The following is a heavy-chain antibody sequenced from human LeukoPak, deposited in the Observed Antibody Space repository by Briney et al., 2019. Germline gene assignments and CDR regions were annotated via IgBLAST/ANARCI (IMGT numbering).Heavy chain of an antibody. CDR2: IWYDGSNK. Sequence: HPGRSLRLSCAASGFTFSSYGMHWVRQAPGKGLEWVAVIWYDGSNKYYADSVKGRFTISRDNSKNTLYLQMNSLRAEDTAVYYCARFPIVSISSGRHYYYYGMDVRGQGTTVTVSS. J-gene: IGHJ6*02. V-gene: IGHV3-33*01. D-gene: IGHD6-19*01. CDR1: GFTFSSYG. CDR3: ARFPIVSISSGRHYYYYGMDV.